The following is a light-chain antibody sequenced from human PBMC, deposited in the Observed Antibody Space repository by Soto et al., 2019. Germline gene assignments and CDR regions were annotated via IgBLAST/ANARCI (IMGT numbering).Light chain of an antibody. CDR1: QSVSSN. CDR3: QQYNNWPFSSWT. V-gene: IGKV3-15*01. J-gene: IGKJ1*01. Sequence: EIVMTQSPATLSVSPGERATLSCRASQSVSSNLAWYQQKPGQAPRLLIYGASTRATGIPARFSGSGSGTEFTLTISSLQSEDFAVYYGQQYNNWPFSSWTFGQGTKVEIK. CDR2: GAS.